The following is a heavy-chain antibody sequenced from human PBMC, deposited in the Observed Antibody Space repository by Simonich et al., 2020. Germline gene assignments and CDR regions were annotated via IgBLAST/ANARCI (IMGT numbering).Heavy chain of an antibody. V-gene: IGHV1-18*01. Sequence: QVQLVQSGAEVKKPGASVKVSCKASGYTFTSYGISWVRQAPGQGLEWMVWISSNNGNTNYAQKLKGRVTTTTDTSTSTAYMELRSLRTDDTDVYYCARASRGTWWYYYFDYWGQGTLVTVSS. J-gene: IGHJ4*02. CDR2: ISSNNGNT. CDR1: GYTFTSYG. CDR3: ARASRGTWWYYYFDY. D-gene: IGHD2-15*01.